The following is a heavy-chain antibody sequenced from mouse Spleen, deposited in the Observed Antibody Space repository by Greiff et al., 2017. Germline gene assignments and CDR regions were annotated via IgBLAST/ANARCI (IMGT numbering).Heavy chain of an antibody. V-gene: IGHV5-9-1*01. D-gene: IGHD2-1*01. J-gene: IGHJ2*01. CDR1: GFTFSSYA. CDR3: ARHYGNYYFDY. CDR2: ISSGGSYT. Sequence: EVMLVESGGGLVKPGGSLKLSCAASGFTFSSYAMSWVRQTPEKRLEWVATISSGGSYTYYPDSVKGRFTISRDNAKNTLYLQMSSLRSEDTAMYYCARHYGNYYFDYWGQGTTLTVSS.